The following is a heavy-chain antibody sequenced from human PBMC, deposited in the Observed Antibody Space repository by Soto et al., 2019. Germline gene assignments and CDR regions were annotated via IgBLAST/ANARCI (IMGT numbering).Heavy chain of an antibody. Sequence: GGSLRLSCAASGFTFSSYAMSWVRQAPGKGLEWVSAISGSGGSTYYADSVKGRFTISRGNSKNTVYLQMNSLRAEDTAVYYCAKDRDSGYEIDYRGQGALVTVSS. V-gene: IGHV3-23*01. CDR3: AKDRDSGYEIDY. J-gene: IGHJ4*02. CDR1: GFTFSSYA. CDR2: ISGSGGST. D-gene: IGHD5-12*01.